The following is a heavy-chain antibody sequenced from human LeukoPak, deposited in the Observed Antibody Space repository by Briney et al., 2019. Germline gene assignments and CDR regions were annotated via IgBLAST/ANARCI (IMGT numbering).Heavy chain of an antibody. CDR1: GFIVSNKY. D-gene: IGHD3-3*01. V-gene: IGHV3-53*01. Sequence: GGSLRLSCAASGFIVSNKYMTWVRQAPGKGLEWVSLIYSDGRTYYADSVRGRCTISRDNSKNTLYVQMNSLRAEDTAVYYCARDAGFGVAGNDYWGQGTLVTVSS. CDR3: ARDAGFGVAGNDY. CDR2: IYSDGRT. J-gene: IGHJ4*02.